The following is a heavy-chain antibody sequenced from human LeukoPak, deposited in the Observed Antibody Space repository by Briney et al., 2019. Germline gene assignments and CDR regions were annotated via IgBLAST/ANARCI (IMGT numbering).Heavy chain of an antibody. D-gene: IGHD3-10*02. CDR3: AKFFTGEYVRAFDV. V-gene: IGHV3-30*18. J-gene: IGHJ3*01. Sequence: GRSLRLSCAASGFTLSSYAMHWVRQAPGKGLEWVAVISYDGSNKYYADSVKGRFTISRDNSKNTLYLQMNSLRAEDTAVYYCAKFFTGEYVRAFDVWGQGTMVTVSS. CDR2: ISYDGSNK. CDR1: GFTLSSYA.